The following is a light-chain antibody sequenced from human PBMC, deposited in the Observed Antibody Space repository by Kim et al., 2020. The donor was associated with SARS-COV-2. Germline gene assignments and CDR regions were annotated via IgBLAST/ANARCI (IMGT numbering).Light chain of an antibody. V-gene: IGLV1-40*01. CDR3: QSYDNSLNDKV. J-gene: IGLJ2*01. Sequence: QRITISVTATSSNSGAGSDVHWYHHVPGTVPKLLIYANSVRPSGVPDRFSGSRSGTSASLAITGLQPEDEGDYYCQSYDNSLNDKVFGGGTKLTVL. CDR2: ANS. CDR1: SSNSGAGSD.